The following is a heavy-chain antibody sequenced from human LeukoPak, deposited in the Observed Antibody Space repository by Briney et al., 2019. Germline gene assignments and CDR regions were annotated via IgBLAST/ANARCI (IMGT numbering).Heavy chain of an antibody. D-gene: IGHD6-13*01. V-gene: IGHV4-30-2*01. J-gene: IGHJ4*02. CDR1: GGSISSGGYS. Sequence: SETLSLTCAVSGGSISSGGYSWSWIRQPPGKGLEWIGYIYHSGSTYYNPSHKSRVTISVDRSKNQFSLKLSSVTAADTAVYYCARGRPGIAAAGSGNYFDYWGQGTLVTVSS. CDR2: IYHSGST. CDR3: ARGRPGIAAAGSGNYFDY.